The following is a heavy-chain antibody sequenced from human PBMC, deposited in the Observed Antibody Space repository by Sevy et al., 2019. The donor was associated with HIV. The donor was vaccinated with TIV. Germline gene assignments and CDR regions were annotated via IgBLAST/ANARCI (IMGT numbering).Heavy chain of an antibody. J-gene: IGHJ6*02. Sequence: GGSLRLSCAASGFTFSKYWIHWVRQAPGKGLEWVSRINNDGSGTTYADSVRGRFTISRDNAKNTLYLQMNTLRVEDTAVYYCARVGSSGWFYYYYGMDVWGQRTTVTVSS. V-gene: IGHV3-74*01. CDR1: GFTFSKYW. CDR3: ARVGSSGWFYYYYGMDV. CDR2: INNDGSGT. D-gene: IGHD6-19*01.